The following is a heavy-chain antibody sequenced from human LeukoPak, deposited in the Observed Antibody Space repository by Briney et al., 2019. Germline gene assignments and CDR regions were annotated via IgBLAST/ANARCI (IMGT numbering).Heavy chain of an antibody. J-gene: IGHJ4*02. CDR2: MSYDGSNE. CDR1: GFTFSSYG. D-gene: IGHD2-2*01. V-gene: IGHV3-30*18. Sequence: GGSLRLSCAASGFTFSSYGMHWVRQAPGKGLEWVAVMSYDGSNEFYADSVKGRFTISRDNSKSTLYLQMNSLRPDDTALYYCAKGGCSSSNCYANYWGQGTLVTVSS. CDR3: AKGGCSSSNCYANY.